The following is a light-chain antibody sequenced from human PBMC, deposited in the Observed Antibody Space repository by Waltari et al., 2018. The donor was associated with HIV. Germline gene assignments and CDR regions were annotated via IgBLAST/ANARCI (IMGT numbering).Light chain of an antibody. CDR1: QSVSSY. CDR2: NAS. J-gene: IGKJ1*01. Sequence: EILMTQSPATLSVPPGERVTLSCRASQSVSSYLAWYRQKPGQAPRLLIYNASTRATGLPARFSGSGSGTEFTLTISSLQSEDFAFYYCQQYNNWPPWTFGQGTKVEIK. V-gene: IGKV3-15*01. CDR3: QQYNNWPPWT.